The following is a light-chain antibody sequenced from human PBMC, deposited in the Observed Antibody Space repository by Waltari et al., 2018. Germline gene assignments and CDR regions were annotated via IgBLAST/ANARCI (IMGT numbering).Light chain of an antibody. CDR1: QSVGSAY. CDR2: ATS. J-gene: IGKJ2*01. Sequence: VLTQSQGTLSLSPGERATLPCRASQSVGSAYLAWYQQKPGQAPRLLIYATSSRASGIPDRFSGSGSGTDFTLTINRLEPEDFAVYYCQHYGASSYTFGQGTKLEI. V-gene: IGKV3-20*01. CDR3: QHYGASSYT.